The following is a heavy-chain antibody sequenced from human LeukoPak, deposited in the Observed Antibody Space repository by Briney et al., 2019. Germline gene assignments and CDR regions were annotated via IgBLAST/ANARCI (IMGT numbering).Heavy chain of an antibody. J-gene: IGHJ4*02. CDR3: ARRYYYDSSGYYYDY. D-gene: IGHD3-22*01. CDR2: INSGGST. Sequence: GGSLRLSCAASGFIVSSNSMSWVRQAPGEGPEWVSVINSGGSTYYADSVKGRFTISRDNSRNMQNLQMNSLRADDTAVYYCARRYYYDSSGYYYDYWGEGTLVTVSS. CDR1: GFIVSSNS. V-gene: IGHV3-53*01.